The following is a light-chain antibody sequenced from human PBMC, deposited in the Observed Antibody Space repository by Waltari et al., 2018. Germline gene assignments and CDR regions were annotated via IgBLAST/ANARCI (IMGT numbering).Light chain of an antibody. V-gene: IGKV4-1*01. J-gene: IGKJ1*01. CDR3: QQYYSTLTWT. CDR2: WAS. Sequence: DIVMTQSPDSLAVSLGERATINCKSSQSVLYSSNNKNYLAWYQQKPGQPPKLLIYWASTRESGVPDRFRGSGSGTDFTLTISSLQAEDVAVYYCQQYYSTLTWTFGQGTKVEIK. CDR1: QSVLYSSNNKNY.